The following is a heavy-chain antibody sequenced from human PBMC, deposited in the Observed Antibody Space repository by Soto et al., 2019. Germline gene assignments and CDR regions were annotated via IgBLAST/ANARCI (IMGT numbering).Heavy chain of an antibody. J-gene: IGHJ6*02. Sequence: GGLRLSCAASGFTFSSYAMSWVRQAPGKGLEWVSAISGSGGSTYYADSVKGRFTISRDNSKNTLYLQMNSLRAEDTAVYYCAREIVPRDYYYYYGMDVWGQGTTVTVSS. D-gene: IGHD2-2*01. CDR2: ISGSGGST. CDR1: GFTFSSYA. V-gene: IGHV3-23*01. CDR3: AREIVPRDYYYYYGMDV.